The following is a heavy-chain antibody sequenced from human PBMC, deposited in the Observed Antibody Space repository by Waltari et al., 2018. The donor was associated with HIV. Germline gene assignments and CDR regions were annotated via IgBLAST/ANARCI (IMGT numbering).Heavy chain of an antibody. CDR1: GFTFSSYC. CDR2: IKQDGSEI. V-gene: IGHV3-7*01. CDR3: ARRGGRSSPLGY. Sequence: EVQLVESGGGLVQPGGSLSLACAASGFTFSSYCMSWVRQAPGKGLEWVANIKQDGSEIYYVDSVKGRFTISRDNAKNSLYLQMNSLRAEDTAVYFCARRGGRSSPLGYWGQGTLVTVSS. D-gene: IGHD6-13*01. J-gene: IGHJ4*02.